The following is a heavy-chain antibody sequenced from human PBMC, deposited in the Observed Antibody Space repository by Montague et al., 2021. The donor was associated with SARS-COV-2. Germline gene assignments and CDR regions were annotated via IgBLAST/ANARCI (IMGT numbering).Heavy chain of an antibody. V-gene: IGHV4-4*02. D-gene: IGHD3-22*01. CDR2: INHSGST. J-gene: IGHJ4*02. Sequence: SETLSLTCVVSGDSISTDNWWTWVRLPPGKGLEWVGEINHSGSTTYNPSLKSRVTISVDTSKNQFSLQLSSVTAADTAVYYCARSTKRVITYDYDSSGYASDYWGQGTLVTVSS. CDR3: ARSTKRVITYDYDSSGYASDY. CDR1: GDSISTDNW.